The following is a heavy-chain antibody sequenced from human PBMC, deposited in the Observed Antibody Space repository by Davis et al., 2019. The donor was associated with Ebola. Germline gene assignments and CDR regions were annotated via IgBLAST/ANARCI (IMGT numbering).Heavy chain of an antibody. CDR2: ISGSGGNT. CDR1: GFTFSSYA. CDR3: ARPSSGYEASFDY. V-gene: IGHV3-23*01. J-gene: IGHJ4*02. D-gene: IGHD3-22*01. Sequence: GESLKISCAASGFTFSSYAMSWVRQAPGKGLEWVSAISGSGGNTYYADSVKGRFTISRDNSKNTLYLQMNSLRASDTAIYYCARPSSGYEASFDYWGQGTLVTVSS.